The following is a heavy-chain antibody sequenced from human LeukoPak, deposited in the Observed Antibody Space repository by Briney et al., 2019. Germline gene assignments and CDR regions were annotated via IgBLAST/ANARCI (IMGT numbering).Heavy chain of an antibody. D-gene: IGHD6-19*01. J-gene: IGHJ3*02. CDR1: GGSISSYY. Sequence: SETLSLTCTVSGGSISSYYWSWMRQPPGKGLEWIGYIYYSGSTNYNPSLKSRVTISVDTSKNQFSLKLSSVTAADTAVYYCTRIRTVAGHPGYDAFDIWGQGTMVTVSS. CDR2: IYYSGST. CDR3: TRIRTVAGHPGYDAFDI. V-gene: IGHV4-59*01.